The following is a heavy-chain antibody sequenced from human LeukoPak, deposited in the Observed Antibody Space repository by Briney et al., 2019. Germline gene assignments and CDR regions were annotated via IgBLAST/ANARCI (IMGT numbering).Heavy chain of an antibody. V-gene: IGHV3-23*01. J-gene: IGHJ3*01. CDR1: GFTFSSYA. CDR2: IRGSGDRT. D-gene: IGHD2/OR15-2a*01. CDR3: AREDRILIGNDAFDL. Sequence: GGSLRLSCAASGFTFSSYAMSWVRQAPGKGLEWVSAIRGSGDRTHYADSVKGRFTISRDNAKNTLYLQMHSLRVEDTAVYYCAREDRILIGNDAFDLWGQGTTVTVSS.